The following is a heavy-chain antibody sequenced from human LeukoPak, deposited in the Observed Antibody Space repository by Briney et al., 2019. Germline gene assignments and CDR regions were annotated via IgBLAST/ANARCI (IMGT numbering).Heavy chain of an antibody. J-gene: IGHJ4*02. Sequence: GGSLRLSCAVSGFTFSSYEMNWVRQAPGKGLEWVSYISSSGSTIYYADSVKGRFTISRDNAKNSLYLQMNSLRAEDTAVYYRATPLPIDYWGQGTLVTVSS. CDR1: GFTFSSYE. V-gene: IGHV3-48*03. CDR3: ATPLPIDY. CDR2: ISSSGSTI.